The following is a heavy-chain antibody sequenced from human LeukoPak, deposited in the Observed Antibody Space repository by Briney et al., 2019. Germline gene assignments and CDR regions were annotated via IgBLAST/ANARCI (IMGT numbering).Heavy chain of an antibody. CDR3: ARALTVTTEIDY. V-gene: IGHV4-59*01. D-gene: IGHD4-17*01. J-gene: IGHJ4*02. Sequence: SETLSLTCTVSGGSLSSYYWSWIRQPPGKGLEWIGYIYYSESTTYNPSLKSRVTISVDTSKNQFSLKLSSVTAADTAAYYCARALTVTTEIDYWGQGTLVTVSS. CDR1: GGSLSSYY. CDR2: IYYSEST.